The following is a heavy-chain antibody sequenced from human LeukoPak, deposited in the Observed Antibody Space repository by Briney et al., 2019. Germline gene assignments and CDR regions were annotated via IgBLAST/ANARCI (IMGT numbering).Heavy chain of an antibody. Sequence: PGRSLRLSCAASGFTFSRYGMHWVRQAPGKGLEWVAVIWYDGSNKYSADSVKGRFTISRDNSKNMLYLQMNSLRAEDTAVYYCARENTAMVDDAFDIWGQGTMVTVFS. CDR3: ARENTAMVDDAFDI. D-gene: IGHD5-18*01. V-gene: IGHV3-33*01. CDR1: GFTFSRYG. J-gene: IGHJ3*02. CDR2: IWYDGSNK.